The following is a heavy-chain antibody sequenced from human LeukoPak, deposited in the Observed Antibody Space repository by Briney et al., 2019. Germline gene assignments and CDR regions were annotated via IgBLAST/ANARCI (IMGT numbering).Heavy chain of an antibody. V-gene: IGHV3-43*02. D-gene: IGHD1-26*01. CDR2: ISGDGGST. CDR3: AKDMGGVGATTRWPSTNAFDI. J-gene: IGHJ3*02. Sequence: PGGSLRLSCAASGFTFDDYAMHWVRQAPGKGLEWVSLISGDGGSTYYADSVKGRFTISRDNSKNSLYLQMDSLRTEDTALYYCAKDMGGVGATTRWPSTNAFDIWGQGTMVTVSS. CDR1: GFTFDDYA.